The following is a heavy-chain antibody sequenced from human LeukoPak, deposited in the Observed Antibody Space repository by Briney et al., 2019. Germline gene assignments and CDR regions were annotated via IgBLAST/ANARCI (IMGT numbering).Heavy chain of an antibody. CDR1: GYTFTSYD. Sequence: ASVKVSCKASGYTFTSYDINWVRQATGQGLEWMGWMNPNSGNTGYAQKFQGRVAITRNTSISTAYMELSSLRSEDTAVYYCARVKGSVTMVRGVSYYYYMDVWGKGTTVTVSS. D-gene: IGHD3-10*01. J-gene: IGHJ6*03. CDR2: MNPNSGNT. CDR3: ARVKGSVTMVRGVSYYYYMDV. V-gene: IGHV1-8*03.